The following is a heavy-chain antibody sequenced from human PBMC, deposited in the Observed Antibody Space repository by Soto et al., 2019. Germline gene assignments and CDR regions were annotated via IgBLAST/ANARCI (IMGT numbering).Heavy chain of an antibody. CDR1: GGSISSYY. CDR3: ARDALDI. Sequence: SETLSLTCTVSGGSISSYYWSWIRQPPGKGLEWIGYIYYSGSTNYSPSLKSRVTISVDTSKNQFSLHLSSVTAADTAVYYCARDALDIWGQGTMVTVSS. CDR2: IYYSGST. J-gene: IGHJ3*02. V-gene: IGHV4-59*01.